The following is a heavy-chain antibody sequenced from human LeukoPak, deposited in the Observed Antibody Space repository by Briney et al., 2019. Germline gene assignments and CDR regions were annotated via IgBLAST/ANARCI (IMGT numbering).Heavy chain of an antibody. D-gene: IGHD4-17*01. CDR2: INPNSGGT. Sequence: GASVKVSCKASGYIFTDYYMHWVRQAPGQELGWMGRINPNSGGTNYAQKFQGRVTMTRDTSISTAYMELSSLRSEDTAVYYCASTPMLSGDYRAFDIWGQGTMVTVSS. CDR1: GYIFTDYY. V-gene: IGHV1/OR15-1*04. CDR3: ASTPMLSGDYRAFDI. J-gene: IGHJ3*02.